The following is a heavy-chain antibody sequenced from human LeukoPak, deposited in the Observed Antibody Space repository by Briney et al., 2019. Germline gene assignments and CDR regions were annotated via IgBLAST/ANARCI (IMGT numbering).Heavy chain of an antibody. CDR1: GFTFSSYS. Sequence: GGSLRLSCAASGFTFSSYSMNWVRQAPGKGLEWVSSISSSSSYIYYADSVKGRFTISRDNAKDSLYLQMNSLRAEDTAVYYCARKRSGSSSWYFDYWGQGTLVTVSS. CDR2: ISSSSSYI. J-gene: IGHJ4*02. V-gene: IGHV3-21*01. CDR3: ARKRSGSSSWYFDY. D-gene: IGHD6-13*01.